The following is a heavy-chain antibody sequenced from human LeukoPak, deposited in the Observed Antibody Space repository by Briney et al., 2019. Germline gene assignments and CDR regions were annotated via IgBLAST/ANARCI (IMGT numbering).Heavy chain of an antibody. CDR3: ARVKSDSSGWYHVLD. CDR2: ITTAGNT. Sequence: GGSLRLSCAASGFTFSNYDMHWVRQATGEGLEWVSGITTAGNTHYAGSVEGRFTISRENAKNSLYLQMISLRAGDTAVYYCARVKSDSSGWYHVLDWGQGTLVTVSS. CDR1: GFTFSNYD. V-gene: IGHV3-13*04. J-gene: IGHJ4*02. D-gene: IGHD6-19*01.